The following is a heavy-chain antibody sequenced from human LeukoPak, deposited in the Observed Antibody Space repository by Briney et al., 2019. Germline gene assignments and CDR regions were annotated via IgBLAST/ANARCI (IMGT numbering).Heavy chain of an antibody. CDR2: IYHSGRT. V-gene: IGHV4-30-2*01. J-gene: IGHJ4*02. D-gene: IGHD2-15*01. Sequence: SETLSLTCTVSGGSIRSGGYYWSWIRQPPGKGLEWIGYIYHSGRTYSNPSLKSRVTISVDRSKNQFSLKLSSVTAADTAVYYCARASCSGGSCYVFDYWGQGTLGTVSS. CDR1: GGSIRSGGYY. CDR3: ARASCSGGSCYVFDY.